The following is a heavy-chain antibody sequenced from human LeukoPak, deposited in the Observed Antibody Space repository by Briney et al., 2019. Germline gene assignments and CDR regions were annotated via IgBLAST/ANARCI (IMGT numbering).Heavy chain of an antibody. J-gene: IGHJ4*02. Sequence: GGSLTLSCAASGFTFSSYGMGWVRQAPGGGREWVSSVSGSGGSTYYADYVKGRFTISRDNSKNTLYLQMNRLRAEDPAVYYCAKEPRYCSSTSCSLRIYSLDYWGQGTLVTVSS. V-gene: IGHV3-23*01. D-gene: IGHD2-2*01. CDR1: GFTFSSYG. CDR2: VSGSGGST. CDR3: AKEPRYCSSTSCSLRIYSLDY.